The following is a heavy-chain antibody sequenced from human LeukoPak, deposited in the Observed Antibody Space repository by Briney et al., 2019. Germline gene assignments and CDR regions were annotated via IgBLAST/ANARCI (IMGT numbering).Heavy chain of an antibody. V-gene: IGHV4-61*01. D-gene: IGHD3-22*01. CDR2: IYYSGST. J-gene: IGHJ5*02. Sequence: KPSGTLSLTCTVSGGSVSSGSYYWSWIRQPPGKGLEWIGYIYYSGSTNYNPSLKSRVTISVDTSKNQFSLKLSSVTAADTAVYYCASPRSYYDSSGYYISWGQGTLVTVSS. CDR1: GGSVSSGSYY. CDR3: ASPRSYYDSSGYYIS.